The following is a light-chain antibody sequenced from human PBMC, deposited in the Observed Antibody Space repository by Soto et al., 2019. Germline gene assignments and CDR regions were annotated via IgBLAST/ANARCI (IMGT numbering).Light chain of an antibody. Sequence: DIQMTQSPASLSASVGDRVTITCRASQGIRNDLGWYQQKPGQAPKRLIYAVFSLERGVTSRFSGSRSGTAITLTISSLQPEDFATYYCLQHNSYPLTVGGGTKVEIK. CDR3: LQHNSYPLT. CDR1: QGIRND. CDR2: AVF. V-gene: IGKV1-17*01. J-gene: IGKJ4*01.